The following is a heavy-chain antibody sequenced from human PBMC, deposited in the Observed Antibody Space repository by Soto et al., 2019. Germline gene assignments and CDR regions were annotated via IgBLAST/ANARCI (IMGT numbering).Heavy chain of an antibody. D-gene: IGHD3-22*01. CDR1: GGTFSSYA. V-gene: IGHV1-69*13. CDR2: IIPIFGTA. Sequence: ASVKVSCKASGGTFSSYAISWVRKAPGQGLEWVGGIIPIFGTANYAQKFQGRVTITADESTSTAYMELSSLRSEDTAVYYCARSETRKYYYDSSGDYFDYWGQGTLVTVSS. J-gene: IGHJ4*02. CDR3: ARSETRKYYYDSSGDYFDY.